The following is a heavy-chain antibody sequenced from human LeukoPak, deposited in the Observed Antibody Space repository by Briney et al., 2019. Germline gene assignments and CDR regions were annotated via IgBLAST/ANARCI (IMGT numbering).Heavy chain of an antibody. CDR3: ARDSSGWYYFDY. CDR1: GFTFSSYW. Sequence: GGSLRLSCAASGFTFSSYWMHWVRQAPGKGLVWVSRINSDGSSTSYADSVKGRFTISRDNAKNALYLQMNSLRAEDTAVYYCARDSSGWYYFDYWGQGTLVTVSS. CDR2: INSDGSST. V-gene: IGHV3-74*01. J-gene: IGHJ4*02. D-gene: IGHD6-19*01.